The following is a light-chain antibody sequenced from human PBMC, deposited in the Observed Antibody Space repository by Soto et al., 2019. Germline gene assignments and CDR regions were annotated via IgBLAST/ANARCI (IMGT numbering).Light chain of an antibody. CDR3: AAWDGSLNNVL. J-gene: IGLJ2*01. CDR2: GNN. CDR1: GSSIGTNT. V-gene: IGLV1-44*01. Sequence: ALTQPPSASGTPGQRVTISCSGSGSSIGTNTVNWYRQLPGTAPKLLIYGNNQRPSGVPDRFSGSKSGTSASLAISGLQSEDEAEYYCAAWDGSLNNVLFGGGTKVTGL.